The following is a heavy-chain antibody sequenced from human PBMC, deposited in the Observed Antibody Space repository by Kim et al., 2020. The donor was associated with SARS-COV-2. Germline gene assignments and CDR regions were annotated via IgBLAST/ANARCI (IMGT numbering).Heavy chain of an antibody. J-gene: IGHJ4*02. CDR3: AKGPGGLPGMLLY. D-gene: IGHD3-10*02. CDR2: ISWNSGSI. Sequence: GGSLRLSCAASGFTFGDYAMHWVRQAPGKGLEWVSGISWNSGSIGYADSVKGRFTISRDNAKNSLYLQMNSLRAEDTALYYCAKGPGGLPGMLLYWGQGTLVTVSS. V-gene: IGHV3-9*01. CDR1: GFTFGDYA.